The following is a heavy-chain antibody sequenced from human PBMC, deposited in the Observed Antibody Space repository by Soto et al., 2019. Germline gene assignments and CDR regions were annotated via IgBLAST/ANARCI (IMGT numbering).Heavy chain of an antibody. J-gene: IGHJ6*02. CDR3: ARDSASTAMGPYYYYYYGMDV. CDR2: INPNSGGT. CDR1: GYTFTGYY. D-gene: IGHD5-18*01. V-gene: IGHV1-2*02. Sequence: ASVKVSCKASGYTFTGYYMHWVRQAPGQGLEWMGWINPNSGGTNYAQKFQGRVTMTRDTSISTAYMELSRLRSDDTAVYYCARDSASTAMGPYYYYYYGMDVWGQGTTVTVS.